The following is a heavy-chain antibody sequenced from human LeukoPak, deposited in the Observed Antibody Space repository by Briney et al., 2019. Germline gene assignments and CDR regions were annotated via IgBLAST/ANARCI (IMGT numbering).Heavy chain of an antibody. J-gene: IGHJ2*01. CDR1: GGSISSYY. D-gene: IGHD6-13*01. CDR2: IYYSGST. CDR3: ARLAAAGSHWYFDL. V-gene: IGHV4-59*01. Sequence: PSETLSLTCTVSGGSISSYYWSWIRQPPGKGLEWIGYIYYSGSTNYNPSLKSRVTISVDTSKNQFSLKLSSVTAADTAVYYCARLAAAGSHWYFDLWGRGTLVTVSS.